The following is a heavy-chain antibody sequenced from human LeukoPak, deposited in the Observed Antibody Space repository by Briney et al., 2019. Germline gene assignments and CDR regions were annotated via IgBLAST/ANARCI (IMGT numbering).Heavy chain of an antibody. Sequence: GGSLRLSCAASGFTFSNYAMTWVRQAPGQGLEWVSVVGTSAGTTFYADSVKGRFTISRDNSKNTLFLQMNGLRAEDTAIYYRGRTKYYVDVWGKGTTVTVSS. D-gene: IGHD1/OR15-1a*01. CDR1: GFTFSNYA. J-gene: IGHJ6*03. V-gene: IGHV3-23*01. CDR3: GRTKYYVDV. CDR2: VGTSAGTT.